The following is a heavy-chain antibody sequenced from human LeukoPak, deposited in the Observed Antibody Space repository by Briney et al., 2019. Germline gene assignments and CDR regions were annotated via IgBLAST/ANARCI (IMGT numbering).Heavy chain of an antibody. CDR3: ASSGTEAFDI. J-gene: IGHJ3*02. Sequence: SETLSLTCTVSGGSISSGGYFWSWIRQPPGKGLEWIGYIYHSGSTYYNPSLKSRVTISVDRSKNQFSLKLSSVTAADTAVYYCASSGTEAFDIWGQGTMVTVSS. CDR2: IYHSGST. V-gene: IGHV4-30-2*01. CDR1: GGSISSGGYF.